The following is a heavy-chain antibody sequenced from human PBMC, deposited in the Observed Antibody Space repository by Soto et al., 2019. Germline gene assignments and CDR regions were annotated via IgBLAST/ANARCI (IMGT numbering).Heavy chain of an antibody. D-gene: IGHD3-22*01. CDR3: AKARRYYDSSGYFDY. CDR2: ISGSGGST. Sequence: LSLSCAASGFTFSIYAMSWVRQAPGKGLEWVSAISGSGGSTYYADSVKGRFTISRDNSKNTLYLQMNSLRAEDTAVYYCAKARRYYDSSGYFDYWGQGTLVTVSS. CDR1: GFTFSIYA. V-gene: IGHV3-23*01. J-gene: IGHJ4*02.